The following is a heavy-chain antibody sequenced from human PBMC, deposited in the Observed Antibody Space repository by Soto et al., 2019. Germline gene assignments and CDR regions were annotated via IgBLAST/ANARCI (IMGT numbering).Heavy chain of an antibody. D-gene: IGHD3-3*01. Sequence: ASVEVSCKASGYTFTRYCISWVRQAPGQGLEWMGWISAYNGNTSYAQKLQGRVTMTTDTSTSTAYMELRSLRSDDTAVYYCARVPVRFLEWLYWFDPWGQGTLVTVSS. CDR1: GYTFTRYC. CDR2: ISAYNGNT. V-gene: IGHV1-18*04. CDR3: ARVPVRFLEWLYWFDP. J-gene: IGHJ5*02.